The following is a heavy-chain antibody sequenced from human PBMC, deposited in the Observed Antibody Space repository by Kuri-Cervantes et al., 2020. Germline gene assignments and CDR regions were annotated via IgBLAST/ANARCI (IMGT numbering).Heavy chain of an antibody. CDR3: ARGSTRLDY. CDR2: ISTSGSPI. J-gene: IGHJ4*02. D-gene: IGHD4-11*01. CDR1: GFTFSNYY. Sequence: GESLKISCAASGFTFSNYYMSWIRQVPGKGLEWVSYISTSGSPIYYADSVKGRFTISRDNAKSSLFLQMNSLRAEDTAVYYCARGSTRLDYWGQGTLVTVSS. V-gene: IGHV3-11*01.